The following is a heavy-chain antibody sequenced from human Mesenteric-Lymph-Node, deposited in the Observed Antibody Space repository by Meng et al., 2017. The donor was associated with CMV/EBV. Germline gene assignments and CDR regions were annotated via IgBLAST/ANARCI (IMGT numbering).Heavy chain of an antibody. V-gene: IGHV1-69*05. CDR1: GGTFSSYA. J-gene: IGHJ3*02. CDR3: ARVGVVPAAHDAFDI. D-gene: IGHD2-2*01. CDR2: IIPIFGTA. Sequence: SVKVSCKASGGTFSSYAISWVRQAPGQGLEWMGGIIPIFGTANYAQKFQGRVTITTDESTSTAYMELSSLRSEDTAVYYCARVGVVPAAHDAFDIWGQGTMVTVSS.